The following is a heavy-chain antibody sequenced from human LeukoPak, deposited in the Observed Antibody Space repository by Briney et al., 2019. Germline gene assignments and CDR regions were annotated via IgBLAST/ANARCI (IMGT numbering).Heavy chain of an antibody. V-gene: IGHV3-7*01. CDR2: IKQDGSEE. CDR1: GFTFTTYW. D-gene: IGHD5-24*01. Sequence: PGGSLRLSCAASGFTFTTYWMMWVRQAPGKGLEWVAKIKQDGSEEYYVDSVRARFTISRDNAKNSVYLQMNSLRAEDTAVYYCATRNNGCPYHWGQGTLVTVSS. J-gene: IGHJ4*02. CDR3: ATRNNGCPYH.